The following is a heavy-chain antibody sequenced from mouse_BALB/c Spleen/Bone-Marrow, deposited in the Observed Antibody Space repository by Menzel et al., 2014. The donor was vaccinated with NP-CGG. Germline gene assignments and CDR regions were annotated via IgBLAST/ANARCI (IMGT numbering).Heavy chain of an antibody. V-gene: IGHV1-85*01. J-gene: IGHJ2*01. CDR3: ARSNSISTATDY. Sequence: QGQLQQSGAELVKPGASVKLSCKASGYTFTNYDINWVRQRPEQGLEWIGWIFPGNGSTNYNEKFKGKATLTTDKSSSTAYMQLSRLTSEDSAVYFCARSNSISTATDYWGQGTTLTVSS. CDR2: IFPGNGST. D-gene: IGHD1-2*01. CDR1: GYTFTNYD.